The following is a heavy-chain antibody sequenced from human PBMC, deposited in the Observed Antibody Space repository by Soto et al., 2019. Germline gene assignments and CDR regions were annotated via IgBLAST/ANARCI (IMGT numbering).Heavy chain of an antibody. J-gene: IGHJ6*02. D-gene: IGHD6-13*01. V-gene: IGHV1-2*06. CDR3: ARAEYSSSWFSRYYYGMDV. CDR1: GYSLTDYH. Sequence: ASVKVSCKASGYSLTDYHIHWVRQAPGQGLEWMGRINPNSGGTNYAQKLQGRVTMTTDTSTSTAYMELRSLRSDDTAVYYCARAEYSSSWFSRYYYGMDVWGQGTTVTVSS. CDR2: INPNSGGT.